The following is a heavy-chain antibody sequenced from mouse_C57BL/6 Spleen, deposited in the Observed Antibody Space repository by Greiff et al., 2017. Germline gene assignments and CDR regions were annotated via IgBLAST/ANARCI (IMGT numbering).Heavy chain of an antibody. D-gene: IGHD2-2*01. CDR2: IDPSDSET. CDR3: ARDGYDSWFAY. CDR1: GYTFTSYW. J-gene: IGHJ3*01. V-gene: IGHV1-52*01. Sequence: QVQLQQPGAELVRPGSSVKLSCQASGYTFTSYWMHWVKQRPIQGLEWIGNIDPSDSETHYTQKFKDKATLTVDKSSITAYMQLSSLTAEDSAVYYGARDGYDSWFAYWGQGTLVTVSA.